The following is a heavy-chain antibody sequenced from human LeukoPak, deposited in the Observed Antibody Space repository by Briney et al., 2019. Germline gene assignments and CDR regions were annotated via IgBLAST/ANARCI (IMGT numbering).Heavy chain of an antibody. CDR1: GFTFSSYN. Sequence: KPGGSLRLSCAASGFTFSSYNMDWVRQAPGKGLEWVSSMTSSSTYIYYADSVKGRFTISRHNSKNTLYLQMNSLRAEDTAVYYCARCWARSGAFDIWGQGTMVTVSS. V-gene: IGHV3-21*04. D-gene: IGHD3-16*01. CDR3: ARCWARSGAFDI. J-gene: IGHJ3*02. CDR2: MTSSSTYI.